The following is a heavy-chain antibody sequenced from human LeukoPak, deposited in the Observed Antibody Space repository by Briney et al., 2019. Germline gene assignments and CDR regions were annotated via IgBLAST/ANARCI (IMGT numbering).Heavy chain of an antibody. CDR1: GYTFTGYY. CDR2: INPNSGGT. D-gene: IGHD1-7*01. J-gene: IGHJ6*03. Sequence: ASVKVSCKASGYTFTGYYMHWVRQAPGQGLEWMGWINPNSGGTNYAQKFQGRVTMTRDTSISTAYMELSRLRSDDTAVYYCARDAWNYAPDWGYYMDVWGKGTTVTVSS. CDR3: ARDAWNYAPDWGYYMDV. V-gene: IGHV1-2*02.